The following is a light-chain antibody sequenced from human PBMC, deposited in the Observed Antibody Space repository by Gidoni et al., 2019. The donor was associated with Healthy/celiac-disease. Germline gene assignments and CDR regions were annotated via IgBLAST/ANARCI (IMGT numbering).Light chain of an antibody. V-gene: IGKV1-27*01. Sequence: DIQMTQSPSSLSASVGDRVTITCRASQGISNYLAWYQQKPGKVHKLLIYASSTLQSGVPSRFSGSGSGTDFTLTISSLQPEDVATYYCQKYNSAPPLFTFGPGTKVDIK. CDR3: QKYNSAPPLFT. CDR2: ASS. CDR1: QGISNY. J-gene: IGKJ3*01.